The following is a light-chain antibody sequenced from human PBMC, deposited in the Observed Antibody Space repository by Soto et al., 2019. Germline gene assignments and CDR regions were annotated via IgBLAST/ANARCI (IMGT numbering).Light chain of an antibody. CDR1: QDINVY. Sequence: DIQMTQSPSSVSATIGDTVTITCRASQDINVYLNWYQQTPGKAPKLLIRGASTLHSGVPSRFSGSGSGTNFSLTISSLQPEDFATYYCQQASGFPRTFGQGTKVDIK. J-gene: IGKJ1*01. CDR3: QQASGFPRT. V-gene: IGKV1-12*01. CDR2: GAS.